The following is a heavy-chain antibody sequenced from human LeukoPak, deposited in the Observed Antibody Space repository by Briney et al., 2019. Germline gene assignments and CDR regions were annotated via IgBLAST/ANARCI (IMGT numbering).Heavy chain of an antibody. CDR1: GGTFSSYA. V-gene: IGHV1-69*13. CDR2: IIPIFGTA. Sequence: ASVKVSCEASGGTFSSYAISWVRQAPGQGLEWMGGIIPIFGTANYAQKFQGRVTITADESTSTAYMELSSLRSEDTAVYYCARDRQDYYDSSGFQHWGQGTLVTVSS. J-gene: IGHJ1*01. CDR3: ARDRQDYYDSSGFQH. D-gene: IGHD3-22*01.